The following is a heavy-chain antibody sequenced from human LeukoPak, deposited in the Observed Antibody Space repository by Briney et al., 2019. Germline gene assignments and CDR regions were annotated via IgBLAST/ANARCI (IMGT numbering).Heavy chain of an antibody. V-gene: IGHV1-8*03. CDR2: MNPNSGNT. Sequence: ASVKVSCKASGYTFTSYDINWVRQATGQGLEWMGWMNPNSGNTGYAQKFQGRGTITRNTSISTAYMELSSLRSEDTAVYYCARQVPAARRYYYYMDVWGKGTTVTASS. CDR3: ARQVPAARRYYYYMDV. J-gene: IGHJ6*03. CDR1: GYTFTSYD. D-gene: IGHD2-2*01.